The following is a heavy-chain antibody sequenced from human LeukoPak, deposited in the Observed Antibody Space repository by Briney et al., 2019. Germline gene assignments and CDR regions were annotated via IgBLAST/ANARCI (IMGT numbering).Heavy chain of an antibody. CDR1: GFTVSSNY. V-gene: IGHV3-66*04. J-gene: IGHJ3*02. CDR2: IYSGGST. Sequence: GGSLRLSCAASGFTVSSNYMSWVRQAPGKGLEGVSIIYSGGSTYYADSVKGRFTISRDNSKNTLYLQMNSLRAEDTAVYYCARHSSSWYFAFDIWGQGTMVTVSS. D-gene: IGHD6-13*01. CDR3: ARHSSSWYFAFDI.